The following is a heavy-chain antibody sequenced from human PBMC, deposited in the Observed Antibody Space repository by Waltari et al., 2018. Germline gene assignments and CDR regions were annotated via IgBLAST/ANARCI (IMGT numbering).Heavy chain of an antibody. CDR1: GGSIHRVSSS. V-gene: IGHV4-61*02. Sequence: QVQLQESGPVLVKPSQTLSLPFPVSGGSIHRVSSSASWIRQPAGKGPEWIVRNYTSGNTNYNPSLKSRVTISVDTSKNQFSLKLSSVTAADTAVYYCARGNYYYGMDVWGQGTTVTVSS. CDR2: NYTSGNT. J-gene: IGHJ6*02. CDR3: ARGNYYYGMDV.